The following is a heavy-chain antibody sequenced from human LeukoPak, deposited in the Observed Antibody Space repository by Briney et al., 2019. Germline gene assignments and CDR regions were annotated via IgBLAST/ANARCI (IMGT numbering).Heavy chain of an antibody. CDR2: INPNSGGT. V-gene: IGHV1-2*02. Sequence: ASVKVSCKASGYTFTSYGISWVRQAPGQGLEWMGWINPNSGGTNYAQKFQGRVTMTRDTSISTAYMELSRLRSDDTAVYYCARPIDYYDSSGYKNWGQGTLVTVSS. J-gene: IGHJ4*02. D-gene: IGHD3-22*01. CDR1: GYTFTSYG. CDR3: ARPIDYYDSSGYKN.